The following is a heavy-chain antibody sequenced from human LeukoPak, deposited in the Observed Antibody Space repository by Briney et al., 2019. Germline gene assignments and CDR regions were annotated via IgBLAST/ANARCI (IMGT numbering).Heavy chain of an antibody. D-gene: IGHD3-10*01. CDR2: IRGTDTNT. CDR1: GFTFSSYG. CDR3: AKAGFYYGSGNMSPLGIGYFTMDV. V-gene: IGHV3-23*01. J-gene: IGHJ6*02. Sequence: PGGSLRLSCAASGFTFSSYGMHWVRQAPGRSLEWVSAIRGTDTNTYYADSVRGRFTISRDNSNNTLFLQMNGLRAEDTAVYYCAKAGFYYGSGNMSPLGIGYFTMDVWGQGTTVTVSS.